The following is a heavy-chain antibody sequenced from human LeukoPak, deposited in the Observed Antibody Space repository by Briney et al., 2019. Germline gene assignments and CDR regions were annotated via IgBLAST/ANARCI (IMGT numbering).Heavy chain of an antibody. CDR1: GYTFTSYA. V-gene: IGHV1-3*01. CDR3: ARGRCSSTSCAPWWFDP. Sequence: ASVKVSCKASGYTFTSYAMHWVRQAPGQRLEWMGWINAGNGNTKYSQKFQDRVTITRDTSASTAYMVLSSLRSEDTAVYYCARGRCSSTSCAPWWFDPWGQGTLVTVSS. J-gene: IGHJ5*02. D-gene: IGHD2-2*01. CDR2: INAGNGNT.